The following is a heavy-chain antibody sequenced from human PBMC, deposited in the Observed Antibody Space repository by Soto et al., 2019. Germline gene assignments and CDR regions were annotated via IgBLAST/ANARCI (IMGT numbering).Heavy chain of an antibody. CDR3: ASPKIAFYNWFDP. V-gene: IGHV4-39*01. CDR1: GGSISSSSYY. Sequence: SETMSLTCTVTGGSISSSSYYWGWIRQPPGKGLEWIGSIYYSGSTYYNPSLKSRVTISVDTSKNQFSLKLSSVTAADTAVYYCASPKIAFYNWFDPWGQGTLVTVS. J-gene: IGHJ5*02. CDR2: IYYSGST. D-gene: IGHD3-3*02.